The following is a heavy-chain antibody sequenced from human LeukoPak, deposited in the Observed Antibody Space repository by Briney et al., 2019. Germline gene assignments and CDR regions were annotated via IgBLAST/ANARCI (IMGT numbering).Heavy chain of an antibody. CDR2: IYYSGST. Sequence: SETLSLTCTVSGGSISSSSYYWGWIRQPPGKGLEWIGSIYYSGSTYYNPSLKSRVTISVDTSKNQFSLKLSSVTAADTAVYYCARGYSSSWYVSPYPRYYYYMDVWGKGTTVTVSS. V-gene: IGHV4-39*07. CDR3: ARGYSSSWYVSPYPRYYYYMDV. J-gene: IGHJ6*03. D-gene: IGHD6-13*01. CDR1: GGSISSSSYY.